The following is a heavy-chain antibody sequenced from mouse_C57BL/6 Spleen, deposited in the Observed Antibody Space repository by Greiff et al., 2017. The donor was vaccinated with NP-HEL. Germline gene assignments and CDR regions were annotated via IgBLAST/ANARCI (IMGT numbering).Heavy chain of an antibody. CDR1: GFTFSSYA. Sequence: EVKLVESGEGLVKPGGSLKLSCAASGFTFSSYAMSWVRQTPEKRLEWVAYISSGGDYIYYADTVKGRFTISRDNARNTLYLQMSSLKSEDTAMYYCTRVTNYDGYYGGFAYWGQGTLVTVSA. CDR2: ISSGGDYI. D-gene: IGHD2-3*01. CDR3: TRVTNYDGYYGGFAY. V-gene: IGHV5-9-1*02. J-gene: IGHJ3*01.